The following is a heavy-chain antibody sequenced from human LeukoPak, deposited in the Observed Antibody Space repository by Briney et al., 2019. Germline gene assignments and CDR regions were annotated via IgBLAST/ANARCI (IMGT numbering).Heavy chain of an antibody. Sequence: ASVKVSFKASGYTFTSYGISWVRQAPGQGLEWMGWISAYNGNTNYAQKLQGRVTMTTDTSTSTAYMELRSLRSDDTAVYYCARDPRSRLYYYYGMDVWGQGTTVTVSS. CDR1: GYTFTSYG. D-gene: IGHD6-13*01. V-gene: IGHV1-18*01. CDR2: ISAYNGNT. CDR3: ARDPRSRLYYYYGMDV. J-gene: IGHJ6*02.